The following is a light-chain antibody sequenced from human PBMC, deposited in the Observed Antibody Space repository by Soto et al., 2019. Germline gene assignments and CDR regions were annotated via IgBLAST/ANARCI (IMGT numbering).Light chain of an antibody. CDR1: HSVSSY. J-gene: IGKJ1*01. V-gene: IGKV3-11*01. CDR3: QQRSNWPPWT. CDR2: DAS. Sequence: TPCPVILSLFPVARSTLSGITSHSVSSYLAWYHQKSGHATSLLIFDASTRATGITARFSGSGSGTDITLTISSIVQEDFTVYYCQQRSNWPPWTFGQGTKVDI.